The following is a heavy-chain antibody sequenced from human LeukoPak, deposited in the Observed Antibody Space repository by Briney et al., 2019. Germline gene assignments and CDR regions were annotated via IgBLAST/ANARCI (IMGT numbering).Heavy chain of an antibody. D-gene: IGHD3-9*01. CDR2: IYSGGST. CDR1: GFTVSSNY. J-gene: IGHJ4*02. CDR3: ARGDFDWLYYFDY. Sequence: GGSLRLSCAASGFTVSSNYMSWVRQAPGKGLEWVLVIYSGGSTYYADSVKGRFTISRDNSKNTLYLQMNSLRAEDTAVYYCARGDFDWLYYFDYWGQGTLVTVSS. V-gene: IGHV3-53*01.